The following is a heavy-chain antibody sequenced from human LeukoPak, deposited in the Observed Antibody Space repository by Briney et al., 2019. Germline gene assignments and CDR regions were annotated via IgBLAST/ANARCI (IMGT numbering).Heavy chain of an antibody. D-gene: IGHD2-2*01. Sequence: GGSLRLSCAASGFTFSSYWMHWVRQAPGKGLVWVSRVNSDGGTTAYADSVKGRFTISRDNAKNTLYLQMSSLRAEDTAVYYCARGDAYALNYWGQGTLVTVS. CDR1: GFTFSSYW. J-gene: IGHJ4*02. CDR2: VNSDGGTT. CDR3: ARGDAYALNY. V-gene: IGHV3-74*01.